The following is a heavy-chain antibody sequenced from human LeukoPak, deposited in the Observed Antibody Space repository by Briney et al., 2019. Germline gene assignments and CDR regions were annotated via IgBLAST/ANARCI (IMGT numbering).Heavy chain of an antibody. CDR2: IYYSGST. D-gene: IGHD3-22*01. CDR1: GGSISSYY. J-gene: IGHJ5*02. V-gene: IGHV4-59*01. Sequence: TSETLSLTCTVSGGSISSYYWSWIRQPPGKGLEWIGYIYYSGSTNYNPSLKSRVTISVDTSKNQFSLKLGSVTAADTAVYYCARAGMIVVDGWFDPWGQGTLVTVSS. CDR3: ARAGMIVVDGWFDP.